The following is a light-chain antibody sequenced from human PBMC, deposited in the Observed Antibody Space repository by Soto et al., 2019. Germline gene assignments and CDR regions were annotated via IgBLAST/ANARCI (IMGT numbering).Light chain of an antibody. J-gene: IGLJ2*01. CDR3: AAWDDSLSGPV. CDR2: RNN. CDR1: SSNIGSNF. V-gene: IGLV1-47*01. Sequence: QSVLTQPPSASGTPGQRVTISCSGSSSNIGSNFVYWYQQLPGTAPKLLNYRNNQRPSGVPDRFSGSKSGTSASLVISGLRSEDEADYYCAAWDDSLSGPVFGGGTKLTVL.